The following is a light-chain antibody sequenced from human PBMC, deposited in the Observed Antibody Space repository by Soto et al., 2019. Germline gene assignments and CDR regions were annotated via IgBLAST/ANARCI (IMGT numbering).Light chain of an antibody. CDR2: KAS. CDR3: QQYNSQWT. Sequence: DIQMTQSPSTLSASVGDRVTITCRTSQSISSWLAWYQQKPGRAPKLLIYKASSLESGVPSRSSGSGSGTEFTLTISSLQPDDFATYYCQQYNSQWTFGQGTKVDIK. J-gene: IGKJ1*01. V-gene: IGKV1-5*03. CDR1: QSISSW.